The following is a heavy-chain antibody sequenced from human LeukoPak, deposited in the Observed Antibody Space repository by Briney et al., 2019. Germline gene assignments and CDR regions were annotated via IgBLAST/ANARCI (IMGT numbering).Heavy chain of an antibody. CDR1: GGSFSGYY. Sequence: IPSETLSLTCAVYGGSFSGYYWSWIRQPPGKGLEWIGEINHSGGTNYNPSLKSRVTISVDTSKNQFSLKLSSVTAADTAVYYCARDLLRRYNYWGQGTLVTVSS. V-gene: IGHV4-34*01. J-gene: IGHJ4*02. CDR3: ARDLLRRYNY. CDR2: INHSGGT. D-gene: IGHD2-21*01.